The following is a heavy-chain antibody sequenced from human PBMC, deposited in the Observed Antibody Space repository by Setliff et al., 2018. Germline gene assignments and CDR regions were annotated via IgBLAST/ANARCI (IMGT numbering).Heavy chain of an antibody. V-gene: IGHV3-23*01. Sequence: GGSLRLSCAASGFTFGDFAMTWVRQAPGKGLEWVSGIGGRGISTYYADSVKDRFTSSRDNSKNTLYLQMNSLRAEDTAVYYWAKSQDIDYWGQGTLVTVSS. CDR2: IGGRGIST. CDR1: GFTFGDFA. J-gene: IGHJ4*02. CDR3: AKSQDIDY.